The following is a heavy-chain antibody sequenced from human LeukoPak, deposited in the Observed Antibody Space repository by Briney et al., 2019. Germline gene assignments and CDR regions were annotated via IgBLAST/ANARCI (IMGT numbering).Heavy chain of an antibody. V-gene: IGHV3-30*02. CDR1: GFTFSSYG. CDR2: IRYDGSNK. CDR3: AKVPSIAAAGNSWFDP. J-gene: IGHJ5*02. Sequence: PGGSLRLSCAASGFTFSSYGMHWVRQAPGKGLEWVAFIRYDGSNKYYADSVKGRFTISRDNSKNTLYLQMNSLRAEDTAVYYCAKVPSIAAAGNSWFDPWGQGTLVTVSS. D-gene: IGHD6-13*01.